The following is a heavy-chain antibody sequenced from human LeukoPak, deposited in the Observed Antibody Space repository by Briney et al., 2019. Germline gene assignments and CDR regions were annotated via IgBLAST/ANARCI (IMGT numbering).Heavy chain of an antibody. CDR1: GYTFTDYY. J-gene: IGHJ6*03. CDR3: ATLTRVTKFYYSHDMEV. Sequence: ASVKVSCKVSGYTFTDYYMHWVQQAPGKGLEWMGLVDPEDGETIYAEKFQGRVTITADTSTDTAYMELSSLRSEDTAVYYCATLTRVTKFYYSHDMEVWGKGTPGAASS. V-gene: IGHV1-69-2*01. D-gene: IGHD4-17*01. CDR2: VDPEDGET.